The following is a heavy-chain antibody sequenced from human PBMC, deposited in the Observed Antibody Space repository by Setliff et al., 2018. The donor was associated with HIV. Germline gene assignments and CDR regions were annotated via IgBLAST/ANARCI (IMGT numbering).Heavy chain of an antibody. CDR1: GFTFSSYW. V-gene: IGHV3-30*18. CDR3: AKDRYYDSSGSPFDY. J-gene: IGHJ4*02. Sequence: PGGSLRLSCAASGFTFSSYWMHWVRQAPGKGLEWVALISYDGSNKYYADSVKGRFTISRDNSKNTLYLQMNSLRAEDTAVYYCAKDRYYDSSGSPFDYWGQGTLVTVSS. D-gene: IGHD3-22*01. CDR2: ISYDGSNK.